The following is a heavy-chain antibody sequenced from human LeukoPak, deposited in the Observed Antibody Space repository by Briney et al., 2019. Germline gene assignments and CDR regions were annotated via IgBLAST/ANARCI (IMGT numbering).Heavy chain of an antibody. CDR2: LYYSGRT. CDR1: GGSISSYY. CDR3: ARTLSESYYYYGTDV. Sequence: SETLSLTCTVSGGSISSYYWSWIRQPPGKGLEWIGYLYYSGRTNYNPSLKSRVTISVDTSKNQFSLKLSSVTAAVTAVYYCARTLSESYYYYGTDVWGQGTTVTVSS. D-gene: IGHD6-19*01. V-gene: IGHV4-59*01. J-gene: IGHJ6*02.